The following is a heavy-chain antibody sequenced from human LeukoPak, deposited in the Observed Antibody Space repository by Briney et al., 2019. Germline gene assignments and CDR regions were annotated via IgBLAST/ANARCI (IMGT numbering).Heavy chain of an antibody. D-gene: IGHD2-2*01. CDR3: ARDSGQVPATAIPFDY. Sequence: PGGSLRLSCAASGFTFSDYYMTWIRQAPGKGLEWVSYISSGSTAMYYADSVKGRFTISRDDAKNSLYLQMNSLRAEDTAVYYCARDSGQVPATAIPFDYWGQGTLVTVSS. J-gene: IGHJ4*02. V-gene: IGHV3-11*01. CDR1: GFTFSDYY. CDR2: ISSGSTAM.